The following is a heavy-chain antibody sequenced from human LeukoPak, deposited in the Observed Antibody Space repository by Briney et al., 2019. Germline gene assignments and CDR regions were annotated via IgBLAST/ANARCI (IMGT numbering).Heavy chain of an antibody. V-gene: IGHV1-69*13. CDR1: GGTFSSYA. D-gene: IGHD3-16*02. CDR3: ARSLRLGELSLSTTA. Sequence: SVKVSCKASGGTFSSYAISWVRQAPGQGLEWMGGIIPIFGTANYAQKFQGRVTITADESTSTAYMELSSLRSEDTAVYYCARSLRLGELSLSTTAWGQGTLVTVSS. J-gene: IGHJ5*02. CDR2: IIPIFGTA.